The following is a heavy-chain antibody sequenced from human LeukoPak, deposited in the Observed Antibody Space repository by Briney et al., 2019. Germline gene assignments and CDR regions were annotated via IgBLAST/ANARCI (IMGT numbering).Heavy chain of an antibody. V-gene: IGHV6-1*01. D-gene: IGHD3-10*01. CDR2: TYYRSKWYN. J-gene: IGHJ4*02. Sequence: SQTLSLTCDISGDSVSSNSAAWNWIRQSPSRGLEWLGRTYYRSKWYNDYAVSLKSRMTINADTSKNQFSLQLNSVTPEDTAVYCCAKGRWALFDCWGQGTLVIVSS. CDR1: GDSVSSNSAA. CDR3: AKGRWALFDC.